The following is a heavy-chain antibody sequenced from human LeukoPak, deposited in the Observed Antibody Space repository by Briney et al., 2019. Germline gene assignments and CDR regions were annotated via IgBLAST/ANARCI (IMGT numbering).Heavy chain of an antibody. CDR1: GGSFSGYY. J-gene: IGHJ5*02. V-gene: IGHV4-34*01. CDR3: ASNFRIAAAGTGYNWFDP. CDR2: INHSGST. D-gene: IGHD6-13*01. Sequence: SETLSLTCAVYGGSFSGYYWSWIRQPPGKGLEWIGEINHSGSTNYNPSLKSRVTISVDTSKNQFSLKLSSVTAADTAVYYCASNFRIAAAGTGYNWFDPWGQGTLVTVSS.